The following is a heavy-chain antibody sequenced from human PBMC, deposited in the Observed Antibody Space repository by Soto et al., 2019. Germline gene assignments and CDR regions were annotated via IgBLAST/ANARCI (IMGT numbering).Heavy chain of an antibody. CDR3: ARRYGYSFDY. V-gene: IGHV4-59*08. CDR1: GGSISSYY. D-gene: IGHD1-1*01. J-gene: IGHJ4*02. CDR2: IYYSGNT. Sequence: QVQLQESGPGLVKPSETLSLTCTVSGGSISSYYWSWIRQPPGKGLEWIGYIYYSGNTNYNPSLKSRVTLSVDTSTNQFSLKLSSVTAADTAVYYCARRYGYSFDYWGQGTLVTVSS.